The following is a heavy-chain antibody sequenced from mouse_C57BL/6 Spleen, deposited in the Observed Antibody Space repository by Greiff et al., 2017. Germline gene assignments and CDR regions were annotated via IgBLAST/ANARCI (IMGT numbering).Heavy chain of an antibody. CDR3: ARERGNSAWFAY. Sequence: EVKLVESGGDLVKPGGSLKLSCAASGFTFSSYGMSWVRQTPDKRLEWVATISSGGSYTYYPDNVKGRFTISRDNAKNNLYLQMSHLKSEDTAMYYCARERGNSAWFAYWGQGTLVTVSA. CDR2: ISSGGSYT. CDR1: GFTFSSYG. V-gene: IGHV5-4*01. J-gene: IGHJ3*01. D-gene: IGHD4-1*02.